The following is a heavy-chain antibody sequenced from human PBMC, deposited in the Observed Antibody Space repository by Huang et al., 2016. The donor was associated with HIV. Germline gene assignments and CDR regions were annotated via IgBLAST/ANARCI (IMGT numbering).Heavy chain of an antibody. CDR1: GGTFSSYG. CDR3: ARGLFDGVWSGDLLPHFYYMDV. CDR2: IDPIFGRT. D-gene: IGHD3-10*01. V-gene: IGHV1-69*13. Sequence: QVQLVQSGAEMKKPGSSVKVSCTATGGTFSSYGFSWVRQAPGQGLEWMGGIDPIFGRTDFAPRLQGRLTITADEATSTAYMELSSLRSQNSAVYFCARGLFDGVWSGDLLPHFYYMDVWGKGTTVTVSS. J-gene: IGHJ6*03.